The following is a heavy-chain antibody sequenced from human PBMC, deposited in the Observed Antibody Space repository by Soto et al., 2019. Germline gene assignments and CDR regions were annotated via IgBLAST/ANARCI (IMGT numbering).Heavy chain of an antibody. CDR3: ARIPTVTGTHDAFDI. J-gene: IGHJ3*02. CDR1: GFPFSTYA. Sequence: EVQLLESGGGLVQPRGSLRVSCAASGFPFSTYAMTWVRQAPGKGLDWVSAISASGSHTYYADSVKGRFTISRDNSKNTLYLQMNSLRAVDTAVYYCARIPTVTGTHDAFDIWGQGTMVTVSS. D-gene: IGHD1-7*01. CDR2: ISASGSHT. V-gene: IGHV3-23*01.